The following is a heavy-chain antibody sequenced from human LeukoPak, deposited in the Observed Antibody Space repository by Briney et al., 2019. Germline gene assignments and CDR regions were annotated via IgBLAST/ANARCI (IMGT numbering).Heavy chain of an antibody. CDR2: IYYSGST. V-gene: IGHV4-31*03. CDR3: AGGRYYYDSSGYYLDY. CDR1: GGSISSGGYS. J-gene: IGHJ4*02. Sequence: SETLSLTCTVSGGSISSGGYSWSWIRQHPGKGLEWIGYIYYSGSTYYNPSLKSRVTISVDTSKNQFSLKLSSVTAADTAVYYCAGGRYYYDSSGYYLDYWGQGTLVTVSS. D-gene: IGHD3-22*01.